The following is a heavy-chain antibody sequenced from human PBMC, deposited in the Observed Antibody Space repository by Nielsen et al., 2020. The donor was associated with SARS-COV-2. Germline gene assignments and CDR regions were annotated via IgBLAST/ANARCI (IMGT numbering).Heavy chain of an antibody. CDR3: ARGTMIVVVIGAFDI. Sequence: SETLSLTCAVYGGSFSDYSWNWIRQSPGKGLEWIGEINHSGTTTYNSSLKSRVTISVDTSKNQFSLKLSSVTAADTAVYYCARGTMIVVVIGAFDIWGQGTMVTVSS. CDR2: INHSGTT. CDR1: GGSFSDYS. J-gene: IGHJ3*02. V-gene: IGHV4-34*01. D-gene: IGHD3-22*01.